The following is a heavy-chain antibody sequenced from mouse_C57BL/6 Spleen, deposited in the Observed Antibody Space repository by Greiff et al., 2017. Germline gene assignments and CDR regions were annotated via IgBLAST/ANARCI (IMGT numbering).Heavy chain of an antibody. V-gene: IGHV1-80*01. D-gene: IGHD1-1*01. CDR1: GYAFSSYW. CDR3: ARNWEGYGSSYFDY. J-gene: IGHJ2*01. CDR2: IYPGDGDT. Sequence: QVQLQQSGAELVKPGASVKISCKASGYAFSSYWMNWVKQRPGKGLEWIGQIYPGDGDTNYNGKFKGKATLTADKSSSTAYMQLSSLSSVDSAVYFCARNWEGYGSSYFDYWGQGTTLTVSS.